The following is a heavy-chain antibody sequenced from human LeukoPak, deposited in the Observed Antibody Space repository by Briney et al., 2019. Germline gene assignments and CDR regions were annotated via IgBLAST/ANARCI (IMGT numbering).Heavy chain of an antibody. CDR2: INPNSGGT. D-gene: IGHD3-10*01. V-gene: IGHV1-2*02. Sequence: ASVKVSCKASGYTFTGYYMHWVRQAPGQGLEWMGWINPNSGGTNYAQKFQGRVTMTRDTSISTAYMELSRLRSDDTAVYYSARVPLGSGSYFDYYMDVWGKGTTVTISS. CDR1: GYTFTGYY. J-gene: IGHJ6*03. CDR3: ARVPLGSGSYFDYYMDV.